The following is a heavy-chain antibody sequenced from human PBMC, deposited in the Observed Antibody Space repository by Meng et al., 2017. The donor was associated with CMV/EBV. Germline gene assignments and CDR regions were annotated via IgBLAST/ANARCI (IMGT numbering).Heavy chain of an antibody. CDR2: IIPVFETA. J-gene: IGHJ4*02. Sequence: QGQQVASAAEVKKPGSSVKVSCKTSGGTFSTFAISWVRQAPGEGLEWMGGIIPVFETANYAERFQDRVTITADDSTTTAYMELSSLRADDTALYFCARGGDSWYSDYWGQGTLVTVSS. D-gene: IGHD1-26*01. V-gene: IGHV1-69*12. CDR3: ARGGDSWYSDY. CDR1: GGTFSTFA.